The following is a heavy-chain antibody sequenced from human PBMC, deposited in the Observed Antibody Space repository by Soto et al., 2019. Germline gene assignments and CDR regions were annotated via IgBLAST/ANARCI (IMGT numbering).Heavy chain of an antibody. V-gene: IGHV4-39*01. CDR1: GGSISSSSYY. J-gene: IGHJ4*02. D-gene: IGHD2-8*01. CDR2: IYYSGST. CDR3: ASLRSGYCTNGVCFGFDY. Sequence: SETLSLTCTVSGGSISSSSYYWGWIRQPPGKGLEWIGSIYYSGSTYYNPSLKSRVTISVDTSKNQFSLKLSSVTAADTAVYYCASLRSGYCTNGVCFGFDYWGRGSMGTVSS.